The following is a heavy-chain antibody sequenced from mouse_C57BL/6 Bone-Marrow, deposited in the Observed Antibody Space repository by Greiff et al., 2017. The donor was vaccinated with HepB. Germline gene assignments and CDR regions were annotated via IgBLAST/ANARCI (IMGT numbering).Heavy chain of an antibody. CDR3: ARWGQLRPFDY. CDR2: INPGSGGT. CDR1: GYAFTNYL. J-gene: IGHJ2*01. D-gene: IGHD3-2*02. Sequence: QVQLQQSGAELVRPGTSVKVSCKASGYAFTNYLIEWVKQRPGQGLDWIGVINPGSGGTNYNEKFKGKATLTADKSSSTAYMQLSSLTSEDSAVYFCARWGQLRPFDYWGQGTTLTVSS. V-gene: IGHV1-54*01.